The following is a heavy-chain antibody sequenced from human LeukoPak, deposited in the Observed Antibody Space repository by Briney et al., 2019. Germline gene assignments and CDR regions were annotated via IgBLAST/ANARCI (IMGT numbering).Heavy chain of an antibody. J-gene: IGHJ6*03. CDR1: GFTFSSYW. V-gene: IGHV3-74*01. CDR2: INSDGSST. D-gene: IGHD2-15*01. Sequence: GGSLRLSCAASGFTFSSYWMHWVCQASGKGLVWVSRINSDGSSTSYADSVKGRFTISRDNAKNTLYLQMNSLRAEDTAVYYCARGHGVVYYYMDVWGKGTTVTISS. CDR3: ARGHGVVYYYMDV.